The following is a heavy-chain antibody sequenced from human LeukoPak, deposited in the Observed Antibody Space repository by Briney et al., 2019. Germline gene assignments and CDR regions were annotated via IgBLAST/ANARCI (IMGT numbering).Heavy chain of an antibody. CDR2: ISSSSSYI. D-gene: IGHD3-10*01. J-gene: IGHJ5*02. CDR1: GFTFSSYS. CDR3: ARVPFPGSGTRRGNNWFDP. V-gene: IGHV3-21*01. Sequence: GGSLRLSCAASGFTFSSYSMNWVRQAPGKGLEWVSSISSSSSYIYYADSVKGRFTISRDYAKNSLYLQMNSLRAEDTAVYYCARVPFPGSGTRRGNNWFDPWGQGTLVTVSS.